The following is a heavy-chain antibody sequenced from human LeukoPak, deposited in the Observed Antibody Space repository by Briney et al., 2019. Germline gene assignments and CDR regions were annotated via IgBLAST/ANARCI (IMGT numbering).Heavy chain of an antibody. CDR2: INHSGST. V-gene: IGHV4-34*01. Sequence: SETLSLTCAVYGGSFSGYYWSWIRQPPGKGLEWIGEINHSGSTNYNPSLKSRVTISVDTSKNQFSLKLSSVTAADTAEYYCARKAATGRRFFDYWGQGTLVTVSS. D-gene: IGHD2-15*01. CDR3: ARKAATGRRFFDY. J-gene: IGHJ4*02. CDR1: GGSFSGYY.